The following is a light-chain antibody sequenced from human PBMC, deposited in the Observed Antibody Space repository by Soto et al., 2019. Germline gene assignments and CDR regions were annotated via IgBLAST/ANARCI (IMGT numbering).Light chain of an antibody. V-gene: IGKV4-1*01. CDR1: QSVLYSSNNKNY. CDR3: QQYYSPPLT. J-gene: IGKJ3*01. CDR2: WAS. Sequence: DIVMTQSPDSLAVSLGERATINCKSSQSVLYSSNNKNYLAWYQRKPGQPPKLFIYWASTREPGVPDRFSGSGSGTDFTLTISSLQAEDVAVYYCQQYYSPPLTSGPGTKVDIK.